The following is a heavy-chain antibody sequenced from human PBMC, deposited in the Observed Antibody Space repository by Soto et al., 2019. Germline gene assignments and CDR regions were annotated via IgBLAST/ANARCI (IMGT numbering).Heavy chain of an antibody. V-gene: IGHV3-7*01. Sequence: GGSLRLSCAASGFTFSSYWMSWVRQAPGKGLEWVANIKQDGSEKYYVDSVKGRFTISRDNAKNSLYLQMNSLRAEDTAVYYCARVGSRMHHGSWYTDAFDIWGQGTMVTVSS. CDR3: ARVGSRMHHGSWYTDAFDI. J-gene: IGHJ3*02. CDR2: IKQDGSEK. CDR1: GFTFSSYW. D-gene: IGHD6-13*01.